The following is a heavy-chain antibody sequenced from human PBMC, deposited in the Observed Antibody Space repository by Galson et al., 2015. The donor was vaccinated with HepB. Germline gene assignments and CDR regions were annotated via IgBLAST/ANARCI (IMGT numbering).Heavy chain of an antibody. D-gene: IGHD1-26*01. J-gene: IGHJ4*02. V-gene: IGHV3-30*18. CDR1: GFTFSSYG. CDR2: ISYDGSNK. CDR3: ANAGWELYYFDY. Sequence: SLRLSCAASGFTFSSYGMHWVRQAPGKGLEWVAVISYDGSNKYYADSVKGRFTISRDNSENTLYLQMNSLRAEDTAVYYCANAGWELYYFDYWGQGTLVTVSS.